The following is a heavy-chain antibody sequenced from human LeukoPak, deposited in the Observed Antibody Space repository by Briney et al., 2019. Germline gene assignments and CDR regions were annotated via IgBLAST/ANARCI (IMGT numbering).Heavy chain of an antibody. V-gene: IGHV4-30-2*01. D-gene: IGHD1-26*01. CDR2: IYHSGST. CDR3: ARVEWELHWFDP. CDR1: GGSISSGGYY. J-gene: IGHJ5*02. Sequence: SQTLSLTCTVSGGSISSGGYYWSWIRQPPGKGLEWIGYIYHSGSTYYNPSLKSRVTISVDRSKNQISLKLSSVTAADTAVYYCARVEWELHWFDPWGQGTLVTVSS.